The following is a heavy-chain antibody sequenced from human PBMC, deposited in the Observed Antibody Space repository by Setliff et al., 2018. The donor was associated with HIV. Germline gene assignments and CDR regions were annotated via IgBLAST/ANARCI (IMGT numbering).Heavy chain of an antibody. D-gene: IGHD3-22*01. CDR3: ARYYYDSSGYSYGMDV. CDR1: GYSISSGYY. J-gene: IGHJ6*02. CDR2: IFHSGST. Sequence: SETLSLTCAASGYSISSGYYWGWIRQPPGKGLEWIGSIFHSGSTYYNPSLQSRVTISLHTSKNQFSLKMSSVTAADTAVYYCARYYYDSSGYSYGMDVWGQGTLVTV. V-gene: IGHV4-38-2*01.